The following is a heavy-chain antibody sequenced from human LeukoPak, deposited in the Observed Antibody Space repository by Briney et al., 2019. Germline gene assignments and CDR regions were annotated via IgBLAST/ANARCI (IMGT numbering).Heavy chain of an antibody. CDR3: ARGMYINYGDY. Sequence: GGSVRLSCAASGFTFSSYWMHWVRQAPGKGLVWVSRISSDGSSTTYADSVKGRFTISRDNAKNTLYLHMNSLRAEDTAVYYCARGMYINYGDYWGQGTLDTVPS. CDR1: GFTFSSYW. CDR2: ISSDGSST. J-gene: IGHJ4*02. D-gene: IGHD4-11*01. V-gene: IGHV3-74*01.